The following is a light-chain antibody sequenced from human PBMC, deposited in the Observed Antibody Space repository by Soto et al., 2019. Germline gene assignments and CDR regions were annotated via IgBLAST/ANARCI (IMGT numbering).Light chain of an antibody. Sequence: QSVLTQPPSASGTPGQRVTISCSGSSANIGSNTVNWYQQLPGTAPKLLIYSNNQRPSGVPDRFSRSKSGTSASLAIRGLQSEDEADYYCAAWDDSLNGPSVFGTGTKVTVL. CDR1: SANIGSNT. J-gene: IGLJ1*01. CDR2: SNN. V-gene: IGLV1-44*01. CDR3: AAWDDSLNGPSV.